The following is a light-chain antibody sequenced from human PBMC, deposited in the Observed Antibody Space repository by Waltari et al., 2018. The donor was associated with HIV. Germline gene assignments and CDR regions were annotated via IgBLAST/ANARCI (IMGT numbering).Light chain of an antibody. CDR2: DDD. CDR3: QGWDGRSDHRV. CDR1: NIGSKT. V-gene: IGLV3-21*02. J-gene: IGLJ3*02. Sequence: SYVMTQSPSVSVAPGQTAGITCGGDNIGSKTLHWYQQKPGQAPVLVIYDDDNRPSGIPERFSGSNSGNTATLSISRVEAGDEADYYCQGWDGRSDHRVFGGGTKLTVV.